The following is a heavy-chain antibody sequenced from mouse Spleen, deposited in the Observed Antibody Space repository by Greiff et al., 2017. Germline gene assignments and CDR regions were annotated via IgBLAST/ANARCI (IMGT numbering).Heavy chain of an antibody. V-gene: IGHV5-9-3*01. CDR1: GFTFSSYA. CDR2: ISSGGSYT. Sequence: EVQLVESGGGLVKPGGSLKLSCAASGFTFSSYAMSWVRQTPEKRLEWVATISSGGSYTYYPDSVKGRFTISRDNSKNTLYLQMSSLRSEDTAMYCCARRGYYAMDYWGQGTSVTVSA. J-gene: IGHJ4*01. CDR3: ARRGYYAMDY.